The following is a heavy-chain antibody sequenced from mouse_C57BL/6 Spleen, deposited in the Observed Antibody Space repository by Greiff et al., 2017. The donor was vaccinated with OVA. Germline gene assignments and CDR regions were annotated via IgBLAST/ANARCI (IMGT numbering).Heavy chain of an antibody. CDR1: GYTFTSYW. CDR2: INPSNGGP. Sequence: VQLQQPGTELVKPGASVKLSCKASGYTFTSYWMHWVKQRPGQGLEWIGNINPSNGGPNYNEKFKSKATLTVDKSSSTAYMQLSSLTSEDSAVYECARYNGYYWYFDVWGTGTTVTVSS. D-gene: IGHD2-3*01. V-gene: IGHV1-53*01. CDR3: ARYNGYYWYFDV. J-gene: IGHJ1*03.